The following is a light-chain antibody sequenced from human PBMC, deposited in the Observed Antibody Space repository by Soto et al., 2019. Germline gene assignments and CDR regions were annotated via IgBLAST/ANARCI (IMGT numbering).Light chain of an antibody. V-gene: IGKV3-15*01. CDR2: GAS. CDR1: QSVNNK. CDR3: QQYNNWPPIP. Sequence: ELVITQSPATLSVSPGERVTLSCRASQSVNNKVAWYQQKPGQAPRLLIFGASTRATGIPARFSGSGSVTEFTLTISNLQSEDFAVYYCQQYNNWPPIPFGQGTRLEIK. J-gene: IGKJ5*01.